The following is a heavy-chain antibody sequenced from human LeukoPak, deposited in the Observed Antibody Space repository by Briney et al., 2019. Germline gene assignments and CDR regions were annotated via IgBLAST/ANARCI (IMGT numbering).Heavy chain of an antibody. CDR3: AREAMTGLYFLDS. CDR1: GGSITTYP. CDR2: LSTRGTT. J-gene: IGHJ4*02. Sequence: SETLSLTCAVSGGSITTYPWSWVRQPAGKGLGWIGRLSTRGTTNYNPSLKGRLTMSVDTSENQFYLSLSSVTAADTAVYYCAREAMTGLYFLDSWGQGTLVTVSS. D-gene: IGHD3-9*01. V-gene: IGHV4-4*07.